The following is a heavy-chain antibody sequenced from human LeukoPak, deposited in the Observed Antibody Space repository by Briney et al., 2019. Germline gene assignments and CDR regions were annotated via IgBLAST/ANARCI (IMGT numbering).Heavy chain of an antibody. D-gene: IGHD4-17*01. CDR3: GRYNYGDYANWFDP. Sequence: SETLSLTCTVSGRSISSSSYYWGWIRQPPGKGLEWIGSIYYSGSTYYNPPLRSRVTISVDTSKNQFSLKLSSVTAADTAVYYCGRYNYGDYANWFDPWGQGTLVTVSS. CDR1: GRSISSSSYY. J-gene: IGHJ5*02. V-gene: IGHV4-39*01. CDR2: IYYSGST.